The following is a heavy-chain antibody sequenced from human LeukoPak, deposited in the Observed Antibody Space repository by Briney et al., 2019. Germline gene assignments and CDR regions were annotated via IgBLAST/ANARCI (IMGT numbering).Heavy chain of an antibody. D-gene: IGHD5-24*01. V-gene: IGHV3-23*01. CDR1: GFNPRDFA. CDR3: AKRLRDGYNSPIGY. J-gene: IGHJ4*02. CDR2: ISGSGDRT. Sequence: GGSLRLSCAASGFNPRDFAMNWVRQAPGKGLEWVSGISGSGDRTDYADSVKGRFTISRDNSKNTLYLQMKSLRAEDTAVYYCAKRLRDGYNSPIGYWGQGTLVTVSS.